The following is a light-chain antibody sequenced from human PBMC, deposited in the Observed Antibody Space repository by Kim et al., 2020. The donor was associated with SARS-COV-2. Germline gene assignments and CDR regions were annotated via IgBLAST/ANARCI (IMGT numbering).Light chain of an antibody. CDR3: KSYTSSRTWV. CDR1: SSDVGGYNF. J-gene: IGLJ3*02. V-gene: IGLV2-14*04. CDR2: DVS. Sequence: GQAITISCTGTSSDVGGYNFVSWYQQHPGKAPKLMIYDVSIRPSGVSSRFSGSKSGNTASLTISGLQSEDEADYYCKSYTSSRTWVFGGGTQLTVL.